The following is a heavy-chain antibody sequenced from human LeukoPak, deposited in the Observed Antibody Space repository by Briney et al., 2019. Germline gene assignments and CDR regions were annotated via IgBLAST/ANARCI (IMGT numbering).Heavy chain of an antibody. D-gene: IGHD3-22*01. CDR1: GGSISSDAYY. J-gene: IGHJ4*02. Sequence: SQTLSLTCTASGGSISSDAYYWSWIRQHPGKGLEWIGYIYYSGSTYYNPSLKSRVTISGDTSKNHFSLTLSSVTAADTAVYYCARSYDSGVSGFDYWGQGTLVTVSP. CDR3: ARSYDSGVSGFDY. CDR2: IYYSGST. V-gene: IGHV4-31*03.